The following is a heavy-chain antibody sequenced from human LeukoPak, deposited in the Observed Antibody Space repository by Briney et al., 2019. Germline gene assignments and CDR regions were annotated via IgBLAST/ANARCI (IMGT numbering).Heavy chain of an antibody. V-gene: IGHV3-9*01. D-gene: IGHD5-12*01. Sequence: GGSLRLSCAASGFTFDDYAMHWVRQAPGKGLEWVSGISWDSTNAHYADFVKGRFSISRDNAKDSLYLQMDSLRAEDTALYYCAKEPNKYSGYDYFDFWGQGTLVTVSS. J-gene: IGHJ4*02. CDR1: GFTFDDYA. CDR2: ISWDSTNA. CDR3: AKEPNKYSGYDYFDF.